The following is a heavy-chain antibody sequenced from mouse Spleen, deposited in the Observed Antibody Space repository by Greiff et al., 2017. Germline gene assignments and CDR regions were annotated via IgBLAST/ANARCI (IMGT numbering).Heavy chain of an antibody. CDR1: GFTFSSYT. D-gene: IGHD2-4*01. CDR3: ARLGDYDVGY. CDR2: ISSGGGNT. V-gene: IGHV5-9*04. J-gene: IGHJ2*01. Sequence: EVKLMESGGGLVKPGGSLKLSCAASGFTFSSYTMSWVRQTPAKRLEWVATISSGGGNTYYPDSVKGRFTISRDNARNTLYLQMSSLRSEDTAMYYCARLGDYDVGYWGQGTTLTVSS.